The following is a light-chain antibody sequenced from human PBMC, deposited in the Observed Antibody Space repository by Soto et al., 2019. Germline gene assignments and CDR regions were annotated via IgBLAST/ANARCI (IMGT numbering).Light chain of an antibody. CDR2: GAS. CDR3: QQYYDWPTIT. CDR1: ESVRSN. Sequence: EIVMTQSPATLSVPPGDSATLSCRASESVRSNLAWYQQKPGQAPRLLIYGASIRAADIPARFSGSGSGTEFTLTISTLQSQDFAIYYCQQYYDWPTITFGQGTRLE. J-gene: IGKJ5*01. V-gene: IGKV3-15*01.